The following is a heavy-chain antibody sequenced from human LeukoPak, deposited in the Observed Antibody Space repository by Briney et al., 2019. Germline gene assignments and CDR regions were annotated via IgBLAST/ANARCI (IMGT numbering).Heavy chain of an antibody. D-gene: IGHD2-2*01. CDR2: IKSKTDGGAT. CDR3: TTDIVVPAAWDY. CDR1: GFTFSNAW. V-gene: IGHV3-15*07. J-gene: IGHJ4*02. Sequence: GGSLRLSCAASGFTFSNAWMNWVRQAPGKGLEWVGRIKSKTDGGATDYAAPVKGRLTISRDDSKNTLYLQMNSLKTEDTAVYYCTTDIVVPAAWDYWGQGTLVTVSS.